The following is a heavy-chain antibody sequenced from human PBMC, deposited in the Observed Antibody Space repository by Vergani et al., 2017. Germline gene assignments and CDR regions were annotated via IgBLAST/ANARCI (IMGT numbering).Heavy chain of an antibody. D-gene: IGHD1-1*01. CDR1: GFPFDDYG. Sequence: EVQLVESGGGWVRPGGSLRLSCAASGFPFDDYGMSWVRRAPGEGLEWVSGINWNGGSTGYADSVKGRFTISRDNAKNSLSLQMNSLRAEDTALYHCARGRWNYWYFDLWGRGTLVTVSS. CDR2: INWNGGST. V-gene: IGHV3-20*01. CDR3: ARGRWNYWYFDL. J-gene: IGHJ2*01.